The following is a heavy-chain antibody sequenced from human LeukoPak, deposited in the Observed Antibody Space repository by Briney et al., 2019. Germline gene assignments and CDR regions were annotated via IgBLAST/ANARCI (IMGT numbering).Heavy chain of an antibody. CDR2: IRYDGSNK. D-gene: IGHD1-26*01. Sequence: QPGGPLRLSCAASGFTFSSYGMHWVRQAPGKGLEWVAFIRYDGSNKYYADSVKGRFTISRDNSKNTLYLQMNSLRAEDTAVYYCAKDRSYRDHAFDIWGQGTMVTVSS. CDR1: GFTFSSYG. J-gene: IGHJ3*02. CDR3: AKDRSYRDHAFDI. V-gene: IGHV3-30*02.